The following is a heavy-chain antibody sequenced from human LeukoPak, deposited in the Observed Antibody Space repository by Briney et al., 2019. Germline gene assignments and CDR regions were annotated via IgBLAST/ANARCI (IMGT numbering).Heavy chain of an antibody. CDR3: ARGSRGYYSCFDY. CDR2: TWYDGSNN. V-gene: IGHV3-33*01. J-gene: IGHJ4*02. Sequence: GGSLRLSCAASGFTFSSYGMHWVRQAPGKGLEWVAVTWYDGSNNYYADSMKGRFTISRDNSKNTLYLQMNSLRAEDTAVYYCARGSRGYYSCFDYWGQGTLVTVSP. CDR1: GFTFSSYG. D-gene: IGHD3-22*01.